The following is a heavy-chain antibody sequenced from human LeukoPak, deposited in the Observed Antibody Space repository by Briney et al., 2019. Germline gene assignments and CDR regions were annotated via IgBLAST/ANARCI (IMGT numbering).Heavy chain of an antibody. CDR2: FDPEDGET. D-gene: IGHD3-3*01. V-gene: IGHV1-24*01. CDR3: AKMSITIFGVRHDDLDY. J-gene: IGHJ4*02. Sequence: ASVKVSCKVSGYTLTELSMHWVRQAPGKGLEWMGGFDPEDGETIYAQKFQGRVTMTEDTSTDTAYMELSSLRAEDTALYYCAKMSITIFGVRHDDLDYWGQGTLVTVSS. CDR1: GYTLTELS.